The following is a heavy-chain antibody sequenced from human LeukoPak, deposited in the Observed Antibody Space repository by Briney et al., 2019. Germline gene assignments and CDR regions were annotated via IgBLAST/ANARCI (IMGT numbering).Heavy chain of an antibody. CDR1: GGSFSGYY. D-gene: IGHD2-2*02. CDR3: ARARYCSSTSCYTYYYGMDV. V-gene: IGHV4-34*01. J-gene: IGHJ6*02. Sequence: SETLSLTCAVYGGSFSGYYWSWIRQPPGKGLEWIGEINHSGSTNYNPSLKSRVTISVDTSKNQFSLKLSSVTAADTAVYYCARARYCSSTSCYTYYYGMDVWGQGTTVTVSS. CDR2: INHSGST.